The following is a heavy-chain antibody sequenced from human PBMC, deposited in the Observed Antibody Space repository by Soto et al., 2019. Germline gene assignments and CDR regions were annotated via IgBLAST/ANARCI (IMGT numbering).Heavy chain of an antibody. V-gene: IGHV4-39*01. Sequence: SETLSLTCTVSGGSISSSSYYWGWIRQPPGKGLEWIGSIYYSGSTYYNPSLKSRVTISVDTSKNQFSLKLSSVTAADTAVYYCARPNILTGYLDRNSHWFDPWGQGTLVTVSS. CDR2: IYYSGST. D-gene: IGHD3-9*01. J-gene: IGHJ5*02. CDR1: GGSISSSSYY. CDR3: ARPNILTGYLDRNSHWFDP.